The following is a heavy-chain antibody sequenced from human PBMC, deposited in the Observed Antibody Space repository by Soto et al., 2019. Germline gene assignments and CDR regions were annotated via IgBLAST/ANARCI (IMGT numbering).Heavy chain of an antibody. CDR1: GFIFRSTA. V-gene: IGHV3-23*01. J-gene: IGHJ4*02. CDR2: ISGSGVST. CDR3: AAVMGSDYDYVWWSLTFDD. Sequence: EVELLESGGGLSPPGGSLRLSCAASGFIFRSTAMAWVRQAPGKGLEWVSHISGSGVSTYFSDSVKGRFTISRDNSNNTLYLQMNSLRAEDTAVYFCAAVMGSDYDYVWWSLTFDDWGQGTRVTVSS. D-gene: IGHD3-16*01.